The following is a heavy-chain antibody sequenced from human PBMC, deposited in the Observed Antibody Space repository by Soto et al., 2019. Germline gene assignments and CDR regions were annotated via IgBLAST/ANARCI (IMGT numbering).Heavy chain of an antibody. CDR3: ARPHRLKAQSYDFWSGYPYVFDY. D-gene: IGHD3-3*01. CDR2: INHSGST. J-gene: IGHJ4*02. V-gene: IGHV4-34*01. CDR1: GGSFSGYY. Sequence: SETLSLTCAVYGGSFSGYYWSWIRQPPGKGLEWIGEINHSGSTNYNPSLKSRVTISVDTSKNQFSLKLSSVTAADTAVYYCARPHRLKAQSYDFWSGYPYVFDYWGQGTLVTVSS.